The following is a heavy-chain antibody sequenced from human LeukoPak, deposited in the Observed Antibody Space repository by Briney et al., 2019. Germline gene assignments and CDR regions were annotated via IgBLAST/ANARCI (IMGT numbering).Heavy chain of an antibody. Sequence: SVKVSCKASGGTFSSYTISWVRQAPGQGLEWMGRIIPILGIANYAQKFQGRVTITTDKSTSTAYMELSSLRSEDTAVYYCARYPGIAVAGYYFDYWGQGTLVTVSS. CDR1: GGTFSSYT. CDR2: IIPILGIA. D-gene: IGHD6-19*01. J-gene: IGHJ4*02. CDR3: ARYPGIAVAGYYFDY. V-gene: IGHV1-69*02.